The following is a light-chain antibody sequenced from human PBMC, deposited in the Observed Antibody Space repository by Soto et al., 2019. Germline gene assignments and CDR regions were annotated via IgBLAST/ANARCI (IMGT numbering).Light chain of an antibody. J-gene: IGKJ2*01. CDR3: QRSWT. Sequence: DIQMTQSPSSLSASVGDRVTITCRASQNISDSLNWYQHKPGKAPKLLIYAASSLPSGVPSRFSGSGSGTDFTLTISSLQPEDFGSYYCQRSWTFGQGTKLE. CDR2: AAS. CDR1: QNISDS. V-gene: IGKV1-39*01.